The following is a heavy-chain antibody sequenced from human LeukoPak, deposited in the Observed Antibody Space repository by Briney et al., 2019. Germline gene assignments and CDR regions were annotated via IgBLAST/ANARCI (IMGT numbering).Heavy chain of an antibody. CDR1: GYSFPTYW. Sequence: GASLKISCKGSGYSFPTYWIAWVRQMPGKGLEWMGIIYPDESNIRYSPSFRGQVTISADKSISTAYLQRSSLKASDTAMYYCARPPSRGYSSSFEYWGQGTLVTVSS. D-gene: IGHD2-2*03. J-gene: IGHJ4*02. CDR3: ARPPSRGYSSSFEY. V-gene: IGHV5-51*01. CDR2: IYPDESNI.